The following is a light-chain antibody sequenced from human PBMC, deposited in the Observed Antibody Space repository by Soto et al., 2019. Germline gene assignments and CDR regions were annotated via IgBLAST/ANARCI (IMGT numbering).Light chain of an antibody. J-gene: IGKJ1*01. CDR2: ATS. CDR3: QQAYSTPWT. V-gene: IGKV1-39*01. CDR1: QFMSVW. Sequence: DIQMTQSPSPLSASVGARVTITCRASQFMSVWLAWYQQKPGTAPKLLIYATSNLQSGVPSRFSGSGSGTDFTLTINSLQPEDFATYYCQQAYSTPWTFGQGTKV.